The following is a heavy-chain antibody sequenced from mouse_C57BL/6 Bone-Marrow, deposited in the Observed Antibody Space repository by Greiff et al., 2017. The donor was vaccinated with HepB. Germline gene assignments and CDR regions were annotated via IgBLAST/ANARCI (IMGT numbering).Heavy chain of an antibody. CDR1: GFSLTSYG. V-gene: IGHV2-3*01. D-gene: IGHD1-1*01. Sequence: VQLQQSGPGLVAPSQSLSITCTVSGFSLTSYGVSWVRQPPGKGLEWLGLIWGDGSTNYHSALISRLSISKDNSKSQVFLKLNSLQTDYTATYYCAKPVYYYGTSDAMDDWGQGSSVTVSS. J-gene: IGHJ4*01. CDR3: AKPVYYYGTSDAMDD. CDR2: IWGDGST.